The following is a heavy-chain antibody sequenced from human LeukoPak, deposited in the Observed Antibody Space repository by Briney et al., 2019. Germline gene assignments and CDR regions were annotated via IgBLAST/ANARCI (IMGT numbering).Heavy chain of an antibody. CDR1: SFSSYA. D-gene: IGHD1-26*01. J-gene: IGHJ4*02. Sequence: GSSVKVSCKTSSFSSYAINWVRQGPGQGLEWMGKVIPLVDGTDYAQKFQDRVTITVDKSTSTAYMELSSLTSEDTAVYYCAALVVGATAFDYWGQGTLVTVSS. CDR2: VIPLVDGT. CDR3: AALVVGATAFDY. V-gene: IGHV1-69*04.